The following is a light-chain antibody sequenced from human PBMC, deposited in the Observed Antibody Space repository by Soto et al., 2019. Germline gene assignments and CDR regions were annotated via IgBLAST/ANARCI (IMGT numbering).Light chain of an antibody. V-gene: IGLV2-8*01. CDR3: SSYAGSDNFEV. CDR1: RSDVGDYNY. J-gene: IGLJ2*01. Sequence: QSVLTQPPSASGSPGQSVTISCTGTRSDVGDYNYVSWYQQHPGKAPKLLIYEVTKRPSGVPDRFSGSKSANTASLTVSGRQAEDEADYDGSSYAGSDNFEVFGGGTKLTVL. CDR2: EVT.